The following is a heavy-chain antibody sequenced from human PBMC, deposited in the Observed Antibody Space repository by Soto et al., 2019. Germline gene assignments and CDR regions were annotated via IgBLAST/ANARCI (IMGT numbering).Heavy chain of an antibody. CDR1: GFTFSSYG. D-gene: IGHD3-9*01. CDR3: AKDHYDILTGYYGPDY. J-gene: IGHJ4*02. V-gene: IGHV3-30*18. Sequence: PGGSLRLSCAASGFTFSSYGIHWVRQAPGKGLEWVAVISYDGSNKYYADSVKGRFTISRDNSKNTLYLQMNSLRAEDTAVYYCAKDHYDILTGYYGPDYWGQGTLVTVSS. CDR2: ISYDGSNK.